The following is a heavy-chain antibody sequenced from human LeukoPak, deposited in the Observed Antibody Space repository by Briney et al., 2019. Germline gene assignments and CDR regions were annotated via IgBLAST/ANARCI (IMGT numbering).Heavy chain of an antibody. D-gene: IGHD3-10*01. V-gene: IGHV3-21*01. Sequence: GGSLRLSCAASGFNFSIYSMNWVRRAPGKGLEWVSSISSSSSYIYYADSVKGRFTISRDNAKNSLYLQMNSLRAEDTAVYYCAREDMVRGVIIAFGYWGQGTLVTVSS. CDR3: AREDMVRGVIIAFGY. CDR2: ISSSSSYI. CDR1: GFNFSIYS. J-gene: IGHJ4*02.